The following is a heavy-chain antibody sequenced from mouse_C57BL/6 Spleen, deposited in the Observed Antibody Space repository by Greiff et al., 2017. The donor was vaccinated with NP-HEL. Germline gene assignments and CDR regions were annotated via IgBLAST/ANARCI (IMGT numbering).Heavy chain of an antibody. CDR3: ARGKKDYGFFSWFAY. D-gene: IGHD2-2*01. J-gene: IGHJ3*01. CDR1: GYTFTDYN. Sequence: EVQLQESGPELVKPGASVKMSCKASGYTFTDYNMHWVKQSHGKSLEWIGYINPNNGGTSYNQKFKGKATLTVNKSSSTAYMELRSLTSEDSAVYYCARGKKDYGFFSWFAYWGQGTLVTVSA. V-gene: IGHV1-22*01. CDR2: INPNNGGT.